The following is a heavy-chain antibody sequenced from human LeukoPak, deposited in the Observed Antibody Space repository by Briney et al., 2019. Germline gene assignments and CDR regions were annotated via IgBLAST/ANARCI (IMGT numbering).Heavy chain of an antibody. Sequence: ASVKVSCKASDYTFTSYDISWVRQAPGQGLEWMGWISAYNGNTNYAQKLQGRVTMTTDTSTSTAYMELRSLRSDDTAVYYCARANSSPIYYYYYMDVWGKGTTVTVSS. CDR3: ARANSSPIYYYYYMDV. CDR1: DYTFTSYD. D-gene: IGHD6-6*01. CDR2: ISAYNGNT. V-gene: IGHV1-18*01. J-gene: IGHJ6*03.